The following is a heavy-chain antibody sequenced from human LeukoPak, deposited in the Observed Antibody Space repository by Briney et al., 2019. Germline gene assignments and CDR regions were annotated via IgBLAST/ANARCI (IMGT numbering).Heavy chain of an antibody. D-gene: IGHD1-26*01. CDR1: GFTFSAFW. J-gene: IGHJ4*02. CDR3: ARVRGASGSYFDY. CDR2: ISSDGFTT. Sequence: GGSLRLSCAASGFTFSAFWIHWVRHTPGKGLVWVSRISSDGFTTTYADSVKGRFTISRDNAKNTLYLQMNSLRAEDTAVYYCARVRGASGSYFDYWGQGTLVTVSS. V-gene: IGHV3-74*01.